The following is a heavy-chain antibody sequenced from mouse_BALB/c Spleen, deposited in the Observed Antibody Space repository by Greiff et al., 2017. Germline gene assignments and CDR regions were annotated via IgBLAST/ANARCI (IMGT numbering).Heavy chain of an antibody. D-gene: IGHD1-1*01. V-gene: IGHV5-6-5*01. CDR3: SREVYYYGSSYVWFAY. CDR2: ISSGGSI. Sequence: EVKVVESGGGLVKPGGSLKLSCAASGFTFSSYAMSWVRQTPEKRLEWVASISSGGSIYYSDSVKGRFTISRDNARNNLYLQMSSLRSEDTAMYYCSREVYYYGSSYVWFAYWGQGTLVTVSA. CDR1: GFTFSSYA. J-gene: IGHJ3*01.